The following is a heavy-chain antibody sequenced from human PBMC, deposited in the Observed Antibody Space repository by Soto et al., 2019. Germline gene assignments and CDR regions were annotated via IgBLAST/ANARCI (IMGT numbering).Heavy chain of an antibody. Sequence: SQTLSLTCVISGDSVSSNSAAWNWTRQSPSRGLEWLGRTYYRSKWYSDYASSVKSRIIIKPDTSQNQFSLQLNSVTPEDTAVYYCARSPTPSGSSPPGLSYYYYGVDVWGQGTTVTVSS. CDR2: TYYRSKWYS. CDR3: ARSPTPSGSSPPGLSYYYYGVDV. V-gene: IGHV6-1*01. D-gene: IGHD1-26*01. CDR1: GDSVSSNSAA. J-gene: IGHJ6*02.